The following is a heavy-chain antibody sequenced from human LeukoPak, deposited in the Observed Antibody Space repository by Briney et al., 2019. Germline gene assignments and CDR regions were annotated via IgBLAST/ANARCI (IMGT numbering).Heavy chain of an antibody. V-gene: IGHV3-73*01. D-gene: IGHD3-3*01. CDR3: TRAPPYDFWSGYAEFDP. Sequence: GGSLRLSCAASGFTFSSYAMSWVRQASGKGLEWVGRIRSKANSYATAYAASVKGRFTISRDDSKNTAYLQMNSLKTEDTAVYYCTRAPPYDFWSGYAEFDPWGQGTLVTVSS. J-gene: IGHJ5*02. CDR2: IRSKANSYAT. CDR1: GFTFSSYA.